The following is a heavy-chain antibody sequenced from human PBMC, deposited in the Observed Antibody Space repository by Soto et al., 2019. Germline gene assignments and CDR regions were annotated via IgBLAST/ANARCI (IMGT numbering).Heavy chain of an antibody. V-gene: IGHV3-15*01. CDR2: IKNKIEGGTT. CDR1: GFTLSNAW. J-gene: IGHJ4*02. Sequence: ESGGGLVKPGGSLRLSCAASGFTLSNAWVSWVRQAPGKGLEWVGRIKNKIEGGTTDYAAPVKGRFSISRDDSKNMLYLQMNSLITADTAVYYCAPNWNCDYWGQGTLVTVSS. D-gene: IGHD1-7*01. CDR3: APNWNCDY.